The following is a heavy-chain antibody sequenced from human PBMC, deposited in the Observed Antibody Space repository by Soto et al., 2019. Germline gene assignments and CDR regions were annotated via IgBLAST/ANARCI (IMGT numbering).Heavy chain of an antibody. V-gene: IGHV3-23*01. J-gene: IGHJ4*02. CDR1: GLTFSNYA. CDR2: MSGSSSTT. CDR3: AKNQERELPRVIDF. D-gene: IGHD1-7*01. Sequence: HPVGSLRLSCAPSGLTFSNYAMSWVRQAPGGGLEWVSSMSGSSSTTYYADSVRGRFTISRDRSKNTLYLQMSGLRAEDTALYYCAKNQERELPRVIDFWGQGTLVTVSS.